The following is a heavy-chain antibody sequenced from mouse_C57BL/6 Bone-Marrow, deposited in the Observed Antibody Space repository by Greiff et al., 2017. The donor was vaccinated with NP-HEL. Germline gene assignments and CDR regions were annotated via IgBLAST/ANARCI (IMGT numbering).Heavy chain of an antibody. D-gene: IGHD2-3*01. J-gene: IGHJ2*01. CDR3: TTDDGCYFDY. V-gene: IGHV14-4*01. CDR2: IDPENGDT. Sequence: VHVKQSGAELVRPGASVKLSCTASGFNIKDDYMHWVKQRPEQGLEWIGWIDPENGDTEYASKFQGKATITADTSSNTAYLQLSSLTSEDTAVYYCTTDDGCYFDYWGQGTTLTVSS. CDR1: GFNIKDDY.